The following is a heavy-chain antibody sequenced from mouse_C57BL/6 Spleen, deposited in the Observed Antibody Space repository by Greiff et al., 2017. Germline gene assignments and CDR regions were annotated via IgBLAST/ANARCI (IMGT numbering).Heavy chain of an antibody. CDR1: GYTFTSYW. J-gene: IGHJ2*01. Sequence: VQMQQPGAELVRPGSSVKLSCKASGYTFTSYWMHWVKQRPIQGLEWIGNIDPSDSETHYNQKFKDKATLTVDKSSSTAYMQLSSLTSEDSAVYYCARSITTVVAFDYWGQGTTLTVSS. D-gene: IGHD1-1*01. V-gene: IGHV1-52*01. CDR2: IDPSDSET. CDR3: ARSITTVVAFDY.